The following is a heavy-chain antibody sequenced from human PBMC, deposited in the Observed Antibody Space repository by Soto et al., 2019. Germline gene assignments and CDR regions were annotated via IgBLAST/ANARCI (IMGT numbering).Heavy chain of an antibody. J-gene: IGHJ4*02. V-gene: IGHV1-3*01. D-gene: IGHD2-15*01. CDR2: INPDNCQT. CDR3: ARVLLARLKHFDN. Sequence: QVQLVQSGAEVKKPGASVNVSCRASGYTFNYFAIHWLRQAPGQSLEWLGWINPDNCQTKYSQRFQGRVTITRDTSATTAYMALSSLKSEDTAVFYCARVLLARLKHFDNWGQGTLVTVSS. CDR1: GYTFNYFA.